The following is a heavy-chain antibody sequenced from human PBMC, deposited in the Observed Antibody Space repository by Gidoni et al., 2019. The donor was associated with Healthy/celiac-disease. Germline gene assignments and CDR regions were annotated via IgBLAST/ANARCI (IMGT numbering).Heavy chain of an antibody. Sequence: EVQLVESGGGLVKPGGSLRLSCAASGFPFSNAWMSWVRQAPGKGLEWVGRIKSKTDGGTTDYAAPVKGRFTISRDDSKNTLYLQMNSLKTEDTAVYYCTTDANCSGGSCYWDYYYYYMDVWGKGTTVTVSS. CDR2: IKSKTDGGTT. V-gene: IGHV3-15*01. D-gene: IGHD2-15*01. J-gene: IGHJ6*03. CDR1: GFPFSNAW. CDR3: TTDANCSGGSCYWDYYYYYMDV.